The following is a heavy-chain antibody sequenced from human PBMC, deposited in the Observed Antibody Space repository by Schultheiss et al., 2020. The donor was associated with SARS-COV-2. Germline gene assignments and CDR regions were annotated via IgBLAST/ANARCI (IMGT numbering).Heavy chain of an antibody. D-gene: IGHD4-11*01. CDR3: AVVNDYSNYLVAFDI. Sequence: ASVKVSCKASGYTFTSYGFSWVRQAPGQGLEWMGWMNPNSGGTSYAQKLQGRVTMTTDTSTSTAYMELRSLRSDDTAVYYCAVVNDYSNYLVAFDIWGQGTMVTVSS. CDR2: MNPNSGGT. V-gene: IGHV1-18*01. CDR1: GYTFTSYG. J-gene: IGHJ3*02.